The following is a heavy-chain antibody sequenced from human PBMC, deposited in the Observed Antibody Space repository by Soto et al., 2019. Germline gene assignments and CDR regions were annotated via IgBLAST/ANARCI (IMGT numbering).Heavy chain of an antibody. CDR1: GDPIKNFY. V-gene: IGHV4-59*01. J-gene: IGHJ4*02. D-gene: IGHD3-3*01. CDR2: IYYTGST. Sequence: QVQLQESGPGLVKPSETLSLTRDISGDPIKNFYWSWIRQPPGKGLEWIGYIYYTGSTNYSPSLKSRVSMSVDTAKSQVSLELTSVTVADTAFYYCVRSKGYYYAFDSWGQGTLAVVSS. CDR3: VRSKGYYYAFDS.